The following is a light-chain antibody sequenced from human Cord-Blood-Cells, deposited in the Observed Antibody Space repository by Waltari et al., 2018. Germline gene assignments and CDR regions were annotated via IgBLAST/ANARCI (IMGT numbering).Light chain of an antibody. Sequence: HSALTQPASVSGSPGQSITTSCTGTSSDVGCYNYVSWYQQHPGKAPKLMIYEVSKRPSGVSNRFSGSKSGNTASLTISGLQADDEADYYCSSYTSSSTLSYVFGTGTKVTVL. V-gene: IGLV2-14*01. J-gene: IGLJ1*01. CDR3: SSYTSSSTLSYV. CDR2: EVS. CDR1: SSDVGCYNY.